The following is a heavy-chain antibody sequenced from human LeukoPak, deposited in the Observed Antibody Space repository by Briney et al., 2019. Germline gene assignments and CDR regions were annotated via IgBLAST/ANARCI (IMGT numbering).Heavy chain of an antibody. Sequence: GGSLTLSCAAPAFTVSTYAMGSARQAPGKGLEWVSAIKGSGSNTYYADSVKGRFTISRDNSKDTLYLQMNSLRAEDTAVYYCARDCXNXXXSDYWGQXTLVTVS. CDR3: ARDCXNXXXSDY. V-gene: IGHV3-23*01. D-gene: IGHD2-8*01. CDR2: IKGSGSNT. J-gene: IGHJ4*02. CDR1: AFTVSTYA.